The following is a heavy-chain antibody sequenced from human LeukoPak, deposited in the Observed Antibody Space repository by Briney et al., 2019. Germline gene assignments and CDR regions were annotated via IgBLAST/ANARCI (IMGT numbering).Heavy chain of an antibody. V-gene: IGHV3-23*01. Sequence: GGSLRLSCAASGFTFSSYAMSWVRQAPGKGLEWVSAISGSGGSTYYADSVKGRFTISRDNSKNTLYLQMDSLRAEDTAVFYCVRVPYCGADCYSGGSFDIWGQGTMVTVSS. CDR3: VRVPYCGADCYSGGSFDI. J-gene: IGHJ3*02. CDR1: GFTFSSYA. D-gene: IGHD2-21*02. CDR2: ISGSGGST.